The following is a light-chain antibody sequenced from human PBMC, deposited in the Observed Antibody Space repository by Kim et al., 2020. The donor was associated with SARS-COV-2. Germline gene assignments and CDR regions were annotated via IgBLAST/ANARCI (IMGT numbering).Light chain of an antibody. CDR1: QSISRY. J-gene: IGKJ1*01. CDR2: AAS. CDR3: QQTYTTPPWT. Sequence: DIQMTQSPSSLSASVGDRVTITCRASQSISRYLNWYRQKPGKDPDLLIYAASSLQSGVPSRFSGSGSGTEFTLTISSLQPEDFATYYCQQTYTTPPWTFGQGTKVDIK. V-gene: IGKV1-39*01.